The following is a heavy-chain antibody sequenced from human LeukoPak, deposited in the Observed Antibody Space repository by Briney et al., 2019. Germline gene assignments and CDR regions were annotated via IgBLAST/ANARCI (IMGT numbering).Heavy chain of an antibody. CDR2: IIPIFGTA. CDR1: GGTFSSYA. D-gene: IGHD2-2*02. J-gene: IGHJ4*02. Sequence: SVKVSCKASGGTFSSYAISWVRQAPGQGLEWRGGIIPIFGTANYAQKFQGRVTITTDESTSTAYMELSSLRSEDTAVYYCASRYCSSTSCYNYYFDYWGQGTLVTVSS. V-gene: IGHV1-69*05. CDR3: ASRYCSSTSCYNYYFDY.